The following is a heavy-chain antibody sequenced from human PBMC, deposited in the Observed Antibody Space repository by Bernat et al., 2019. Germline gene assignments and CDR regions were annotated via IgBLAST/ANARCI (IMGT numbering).Heavy chain of an antibody. D-gene: IGHD5-18*01. J-gene: IGHJ4*02. V-gene: IGHV3-23*01. Sequence: EVQLLESGGGLVQPGGSLRLSCAASGFTFSSYAMSWVRQAPGKGLEWVSAISGSGGSTYYADSVKGRFTISRDNSKNTLYLQMNSLRAEDTAVYYCASWSAQEDGYSYGQHVYWGQGTLVTVSS. CDR3: ASWSAQEDGYSYGQHVY. CDR2: ISGSGGST. CDR1: GFTFSSYA.